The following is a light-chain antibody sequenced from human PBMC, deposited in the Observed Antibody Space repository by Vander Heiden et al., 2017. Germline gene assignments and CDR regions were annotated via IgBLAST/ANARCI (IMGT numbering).Light chain of an antibody. J-gene: IGLJ2*01. V-gene: IGLV2-14*01. CDR2: EVT. CDR3: ASYTSVSTSVV. Sequence: QSALTQPASASGPPGQSIPIPCTGTSNDVGGYNYVSWYQHHPGKAPKLIIYEVTNRPSGVSNRFSGSKSGNTASLTISWLQAEDEADYYCASYTSVSTSVVFGGGTKLTVL. CDR1: SNDVGGYNY.